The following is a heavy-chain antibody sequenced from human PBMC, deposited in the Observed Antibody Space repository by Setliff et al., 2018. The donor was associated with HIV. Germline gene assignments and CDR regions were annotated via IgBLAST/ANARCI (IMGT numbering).Heavy chain of an antibody. CDR2: TIPIFGTA. J-gene: IGHJ4*02. V-gene: IGHV1-69*13. CDR3: ARGGGIEKSTIPFAY. CDR1: GGTFSSYA. Sequence: GASVKVSCKASGGTFSSYAISWVRQAPGQGLEWMGGTIPIFGTANYAQQFQGRVTITADESTSTVYIDLSNLGSEDTAVYYCARGGGIEKSTIPFAYWGQGTLVTVSS. D-gene: IGHD3-16*01.